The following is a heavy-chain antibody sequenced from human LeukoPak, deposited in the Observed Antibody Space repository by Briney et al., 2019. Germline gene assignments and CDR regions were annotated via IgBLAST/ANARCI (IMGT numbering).Heavy chain of an antibody. CDR2: ISSSSTI. D-gene: IGHD6-19*01. CDR3: ARGGRIAVAGPNY. V-gene: IGHV3-48*01. Sequence: GGSLRLSCAASGFTFSSYSMNWVRQAPGKGLEWVSYISSSSTIYYADSVKGRFTISRDNAKNSLYLQMNSLRAEDTAVYYCARGGRIAVAGPNYWGQGTLVTVSS. J-gene: IGHJ4*02. CDR1: GFTFSSYS.